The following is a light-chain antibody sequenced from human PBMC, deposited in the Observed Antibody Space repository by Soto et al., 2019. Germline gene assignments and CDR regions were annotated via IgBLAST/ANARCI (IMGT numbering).Light chain of an antibody. V-gene: IGKV3-15*01. CDR3: QKYNNWPRT. CDR1: QSVSDY. J-gene: IGKJ1*01. CDR2: GES. Sequence: VLTQAPASLSLSPWDRATLSWRAGQSVSDYLAWYQQKTGQAPRILIYGESTRATGIPDRLSGSGSGTELTLTISRLQSEDFAVYYCQKYNNWPRTCGQGTKGEI.